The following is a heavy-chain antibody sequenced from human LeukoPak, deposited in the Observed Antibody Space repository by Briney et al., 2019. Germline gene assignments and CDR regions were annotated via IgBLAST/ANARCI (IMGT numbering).Heavy chain of an antibody. CDR2: IWYDGSNK. V-gene: IGHV3-33*08. Sequence: GGSLRLSCAASGFTFSSYAMHWVRQAPGKGLEWVAVIWYDGSNKYYADSVKGRFTISRDNSKNTLYLQMNSLRAEDTAVYYCGATFYDSSGYSDYWGQGTLVTVSS. D-gene: IGHD3-22*01. CDR1: GFTFSSYA. J-gene: IGHJ4*02. CDR3: GATFYDSSGYSDY.